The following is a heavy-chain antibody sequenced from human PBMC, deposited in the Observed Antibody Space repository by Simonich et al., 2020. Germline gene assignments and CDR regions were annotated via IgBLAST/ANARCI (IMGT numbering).Heavy chain of an antibody. CDR3: AKDLGERITMIVVVIDAFDI. CDR1: GFTFSSYA. V-gene: IGHV3-23*01. D-gene: IGHD3-22*01. Sequence: GGGLVQPGGSLSLSCAASGFTFSSYAMSWVRQAPGRGLGWVSALSGSGGSTYYADSMKGRFTISRDNSKNTLYLQMNSLRAEDTAVYYCAKDLGERITMIVVVIDAFDIWGQGTMVTVSS. CDR2: LSGSGGST. J-gene: IGHJ3*02.